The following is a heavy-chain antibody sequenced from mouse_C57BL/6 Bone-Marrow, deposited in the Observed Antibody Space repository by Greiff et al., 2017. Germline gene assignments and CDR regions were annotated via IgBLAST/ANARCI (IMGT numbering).Heavy chain of an antibody. V-gene: IGHV1-54*01. CDR1: GYAFTNYL. D-gene: IGHD2-2*01. J-gene: IGHJ3*01. CDR2: INPGSGGT. Sequence: VQLQQSGAELVRPGTSVKVSCKASGYAFTNYLIEWVKQRPGQGLEWIGVINPGSGGTNYNEKFKGKATLTADKSSSTAYMQLSSLTSEDSAVYFCARKGEGYDFAYWGQGTLVTVSA. CDR3: ARKGEGYDFAY.